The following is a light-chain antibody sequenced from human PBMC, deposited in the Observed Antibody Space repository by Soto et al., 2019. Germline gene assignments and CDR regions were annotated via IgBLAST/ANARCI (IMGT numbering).Light chain of an antibody. CDR1: QNIDTY. CDR2: DAS. J-gene: IGKJ1*01. V-gene: IGKV3-20*01. CDR3: QQYDNSRT. Sequence: EIVLTQSPDILSLSPGERATLSCRASQNIDTYLDWYQQKPGQSPRLLIFDASSRATGTPARFSGSGSETDFTLTISSLEPEDFAVYYCQQYDNSRTFGQGTKVDI.